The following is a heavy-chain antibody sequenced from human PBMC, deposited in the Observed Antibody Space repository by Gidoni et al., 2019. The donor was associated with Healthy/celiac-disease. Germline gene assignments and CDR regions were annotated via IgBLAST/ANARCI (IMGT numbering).Heavy chain of an antibody. J-gene: IGHJ4*02. CDR2: IYYSGST. V-gene: IGHV4-59*01. CDR1: GGSISSYY. D-gene: IGHD3-16*01. Sequence: QVQLQESGPGLVKPSETLSLTCTVSGGSISSYYWSWIRQPPGKGLEWIGYIYYSGSTNYNPSLKSRVTISVDTSKNQFSLKLSSVTAADTAVYYCARGLSLRLGELYYFDYWGQGTLVTVSS. CDR3: ARGLSLRLGELYYFDY.